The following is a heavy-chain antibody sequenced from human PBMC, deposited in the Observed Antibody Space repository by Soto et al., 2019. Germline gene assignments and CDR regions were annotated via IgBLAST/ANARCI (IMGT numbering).Heavy chain of an antibody. V-gene: IGHV3-23*01. Sequence: PGGSLRLSCAASGFTFSSYAMSWVRQAPGKGLEWVSAISGSGGSTYYADSVKGRFTISRDNSKNTLYLQMNSLRAEDTAVYYCATAGVGANAEYFQHWGQGTLVTVSS. J-gene: IGHJ1*01. CDR3: ATAGVGANAEYFQH. CDR1: GFTFSSYA. CDR2: ISGSGGST. D-gene: IGHD1-26*01.